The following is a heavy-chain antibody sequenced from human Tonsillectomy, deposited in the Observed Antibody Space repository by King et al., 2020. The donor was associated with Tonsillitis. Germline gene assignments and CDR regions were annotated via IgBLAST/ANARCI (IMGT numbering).Heavy chain of an antibody. Sequence: VQLVESGGVVVQPGGSLRLSCAASGFTFDDYTMHWVRQTPGKGLEWVSLIDRDGGTTYYAGSLKGRFTISRDNSKNSLYLQMSSLRTEDSALYYCARARKEGATPSPWYFDLWGRGTLVTVSS. D-gene: IGHD1-26*01. V-gene: IGHV3-43*01. CDR1: GFTFDDYT. CDR2: IDRDGGTT. J-gene: IGHJ2*01. CDR3: ARARKEGATPSPWYFDL.